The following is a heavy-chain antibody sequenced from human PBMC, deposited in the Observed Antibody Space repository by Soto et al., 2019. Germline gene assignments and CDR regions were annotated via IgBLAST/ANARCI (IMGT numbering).Heavy chain of an antibody. V-gene: IGHV4-31*03. CDR3: AGDRLGLPLDY. CDR1: GGSISSGGHY. CDR2: IYYSGST. D-gene: IGHD4-17*01. J-gene: IGHJ4*02. Sequence: KPSETLSLTCTVSGGSISSGGHYWSWIRQHPGKGLEWIGYIYYSGSTHYNPSLRSRVTISVDTSKNQFFLKLSSVTAADTAVYYCAGDRLGLPLDYWGQGTLVTVSS.